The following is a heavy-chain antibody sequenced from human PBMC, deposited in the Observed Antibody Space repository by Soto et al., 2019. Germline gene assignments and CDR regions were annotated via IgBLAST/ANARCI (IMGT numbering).Heavy chain of an antibody. CDR2: INYSGTT. CDR1: GGSFGSSAYY. CDR3: SRRAPEGFDP. Sequence: SETLSLTCAVSGGSFGSSAYYWGWIRQAPGKGLEWIGSINYSGTTYYNPSLKSRVTISVDTSKNHFSLKLSSVTAADTALYYCSRRAPEGFDPWGQGTLVTVSS. J-gene: IGHJ5*02. V-gene: IGHV4-39*02.